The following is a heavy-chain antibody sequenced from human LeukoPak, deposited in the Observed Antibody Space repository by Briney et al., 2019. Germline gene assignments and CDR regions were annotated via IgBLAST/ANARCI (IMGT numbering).Heavy chain of an antibody. CDR1: GGSFSGYY. D-gene: IGHD3-3*01. CDR2: INHSGST. J-gene: IGHJ6*03. V-gene: IGHV4-34*01. Sequence: KPSETLSLTCAVYGGSFSGYYWSWIRQPPGKGLEWIGEINHSGSTNYNPSLKSRVTISVDTSKNQFSLKLSSVTAADTAVYHCARGSYYDFWSGSYYMDVWGKGTTVTVSS. CDR3: ARGSYYDFWSGSYYMDV.